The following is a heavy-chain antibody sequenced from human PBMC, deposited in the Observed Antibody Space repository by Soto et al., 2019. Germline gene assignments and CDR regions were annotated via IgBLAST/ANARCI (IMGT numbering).Heavy chain of an antibody. V-gene: IGHV3-23*01. D-gene: IGHD3-10*01. CDR1: GFTFSSYA. CDR2: ISGSGGGT. CDR3: AKVSGYGSGSYPA. Sequence: GGSLRLSCAASGFTFSSYAMSWVRQAPGKGLEWVSAISGSGGGTYYADSVKGRFTISRDNSKNTLYLQMNSLRAEDTAVYYCAKVSGYGSGSYPAGGQGTLVTVSS. J-gene: IGHJ4*02.